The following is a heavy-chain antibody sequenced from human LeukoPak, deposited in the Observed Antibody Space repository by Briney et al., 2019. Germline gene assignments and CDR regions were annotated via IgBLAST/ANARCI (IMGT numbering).Heavy chain of an antibody. Sequence: PGGSLRLSCAASGFILSSYWMHWVRQAPGKGLVWVSRIDSDGSSTSYADSVKGRFTISRDNAKNTLYLQMNSLRAEDTAVYYCARAILRGVIHGWGQGTLVTVSS. CDR2: IDSDGSST. CDR1: GFILSSYW. V-gene: IGHV3-74*01. J-gene: IGHJ4*02. D-gene: IGHD3-10*01. CDR3: ARAILRGVIHG.